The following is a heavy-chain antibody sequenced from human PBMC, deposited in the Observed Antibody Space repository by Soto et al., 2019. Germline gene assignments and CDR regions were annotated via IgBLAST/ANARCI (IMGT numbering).Heavy chain of an antibody. CDR3: ARDQGYSHPPEY. CDR1: GFIFSSYG. CDR2: ISYDGSSK. J-gene: IGHJ4*02. D-gene: IGHD2-15*01. V-gene: IGHV3-30-3*01. Sequence: GGSLRLSCAASGFIFSSYGMHWVRQAPGKGLEWVAVISYDGSSKYYADSMKGRFTLSRDNSKNILYLQMNSLRAEDTAVYYCARDQGYSHPPEYWGQGTLVTVSS.